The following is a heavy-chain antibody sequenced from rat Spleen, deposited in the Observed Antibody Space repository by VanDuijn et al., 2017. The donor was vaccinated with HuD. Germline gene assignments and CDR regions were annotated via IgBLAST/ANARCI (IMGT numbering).Heavy chain of an antibody. CDR3: AVAGYGY. Sequence: EVQLVESDGGLVQPGRSLKLSCAASGFTFSDYAMAWVRQAPKKGLEWVATIIYDGSSTYYPDSVKGRFTISRDNAENTVYLQMDSLRSEDTATYYCAVAGYGYWGQGVMVTVSS. CDR1: GFTFSDYA. V-gene: IGHV5-17*01. J-gene: IGHJ2*01. CDR2: IIYDGSST. D-gene: IGHD1-7*01.